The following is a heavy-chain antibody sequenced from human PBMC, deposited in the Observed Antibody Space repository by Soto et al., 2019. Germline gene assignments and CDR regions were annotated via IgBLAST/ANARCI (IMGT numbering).Heavy chain of an antibody. V-gene: IGHV1-46*01. CDR3: ARDTSGWSLNGLDV. CDR2: INPGGGSA. J-gene: IGHJ6*02. CDR1: GSAITRYY. Sequence: QVDLVQSGAEVKKPGASVTISCKASGSAITRYYIHWVRQAPGRGLEWMGIINPGGGSASYAKKIQDRVTIDKDTSTGTVYMDLRSLRTEDTAVYYCARDTSGWSLNGLDVWGQGTTVNVSS. D-gene: IGHD6-19*01.